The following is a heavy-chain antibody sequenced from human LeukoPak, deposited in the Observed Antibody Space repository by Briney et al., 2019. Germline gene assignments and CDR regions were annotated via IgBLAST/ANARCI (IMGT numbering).Heavy chain of an antibody. D-gene: IGHD3-10*01. CDR1: GDSMSSGTYS. V-gene: IGHV4-30-2*01. CDR3: ARELWFANAPGSWLDP. Sequence: SQTLCLTCVVSGDSMSSGTYSWSWIRQPPGKGLEWIGYIFHTGSTFYNPSLKSRVTISVDTSKNQFSLRLNSVTAADTAVYYCARELWFANAPGSWLDPWGQGTLVTVSS. CDR2: IFHTGST. J-gene: IGHJ5*02.